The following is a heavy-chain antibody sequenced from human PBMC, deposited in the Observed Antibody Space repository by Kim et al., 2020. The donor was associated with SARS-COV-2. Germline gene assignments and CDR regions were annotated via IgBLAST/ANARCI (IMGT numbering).Heavy chain of an antibody. J-gene: IGHJ4*02. CDR3: AKHKGFNWNYYFDY. Sequence: GGSLRLSCAASGFTFNTFAMSWVRQAPGTGLELVSSIGGSSGTTFYADSVKGRFTISRDNSKNTLYLQMNSLRAEDTAVYYCAKHKGFNWNYYFDYWGQGTLVPVSS. V-gene: IGHV3-23*01. CDR2: IGGSSGTT. D-gene: IGHD1-7*01. CDR1: GFTFNTFA.